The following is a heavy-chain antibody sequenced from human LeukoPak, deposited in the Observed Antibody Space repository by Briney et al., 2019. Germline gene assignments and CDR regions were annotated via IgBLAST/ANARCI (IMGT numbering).Heavy chain of an antibody. V-gene: IGHV3-23*01. CDR1: GFTFSSYA. J-gene: IGHJ4*02. D-gene: IGHD1-7*01. CDR2: ISGSAGST. CDR3: AKDRAVGELPYFDY. Sequence: GGSLRLFCASSGFTFSSYAMSWLRQAPGKGLEWVSTISGSAGSTYYAASVQGRFTISRDNSKNTLYLQMNSLRAEDTALYYCAKDRAVGELPYFDYWGQGTLVTVSS.